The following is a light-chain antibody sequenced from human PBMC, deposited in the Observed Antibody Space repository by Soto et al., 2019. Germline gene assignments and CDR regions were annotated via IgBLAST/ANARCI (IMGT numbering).Light chain of an antibody. J-gene: IGKJ5*01. Sequence: EIVLTQSPATLSLSPGERATLSCRASQSLSGSRLAWYQQKPGLGPRVLVYGASSRATGIPDRFSASGSGTDFTLTISRLEPEDFAVYYCQQYGSSPSITFGQGTRLEIK. CDR2: GAS. CDR3: QQYGSSPSIT. CDR1: QSLSGSR. V-gene: IGKV3-20*01.